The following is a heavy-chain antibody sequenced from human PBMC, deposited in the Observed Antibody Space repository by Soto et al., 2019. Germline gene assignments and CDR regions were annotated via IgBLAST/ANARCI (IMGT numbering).Heavy chain of an antibody. J-gene: IGHJ4*02. D-gene: IGHD5-12*01. CDR2: IYSGGST. CDR1: GFSVTANY. V-gene: IGHV3-53*01. CDR3: HGYGY. Sequence: EVQVVESGGGLIQPGGSLRLSCEVSGFSVTANYMSWVRQAPEKGLEWVSVIYSGGSTYYVDSVKGRFSISRDISKNTMYLKMNSLRAEDTAVYYCHGYGYWGQGTLVTVSS.